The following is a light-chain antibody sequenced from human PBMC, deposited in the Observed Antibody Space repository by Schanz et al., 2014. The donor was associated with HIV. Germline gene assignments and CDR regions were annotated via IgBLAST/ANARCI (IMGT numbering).Light chain of an antibody. CDR2: DVN. Sequence: QSALTQPASVSGSPGQSITISCTGTSSDVGSYNLVSWYQQHPGKAPKLLISDVNWRPSGVPARFSGFKSGDTASLTVSGLQPDDEADYYCSSYAGTKHWLFGGGTKLTVL. V-gene: IGLV2-14*02. CDR1: SSDVGSYNL. J-gene: IGLJ3*02. CDR3: SSYAGTKHWL.